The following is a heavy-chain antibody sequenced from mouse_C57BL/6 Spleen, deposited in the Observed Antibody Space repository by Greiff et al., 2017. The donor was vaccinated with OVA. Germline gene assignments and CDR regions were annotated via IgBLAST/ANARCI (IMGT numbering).Heavy chain of an antibody. CDR2: IDPSDSYT. J-gene: IGHJ3*01. V-gene: IGHV1-69*01. D-gene: IGHD3-3*01. CDR3: ARRGAGSWFAY. Sequence: QLQQPGAELVMPGASVKLSCKASGYTFTSYWMHWVKQRPGQGLEWIGEIDPSDSYTNYNQKFKGKSTLTVDKSSSTAYMQLSSLTSEDSAVYYCARRGAGSWFAYWGQGTLVTVSA. CDR1: GYTFTSYW.